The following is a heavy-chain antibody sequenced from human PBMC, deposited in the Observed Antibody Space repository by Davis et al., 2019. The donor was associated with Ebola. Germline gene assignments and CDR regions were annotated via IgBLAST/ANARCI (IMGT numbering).Heavy chain of an antibody. CDR1: GFTFSSYA. V-gene: IGHV3-23*01. CDR2: ISGSGGST. Sequence: GESLKISCAASGFTFSSYAMSWVRQAPGKGLEWVSAISGSGGSTYYADSVKGRFTISRDNSKNTLYLQMNSLRAEDTAVYYCAKNGVGSSGYYYAGAFDIWGQGTMVTVSS. J-gene: IGHJ3*02. CDR3: AKNGVGSSGYYYAGAFDI. D-gene: IGHD3-22*01.